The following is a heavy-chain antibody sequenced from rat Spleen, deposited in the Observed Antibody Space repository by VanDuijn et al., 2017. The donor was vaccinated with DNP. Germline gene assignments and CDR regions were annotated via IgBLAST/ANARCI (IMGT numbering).Heavy chain of an antibody. D-gene: IGHD1-9*01. CDR2: ISTSGGST. CDR1: GFTFSNYD. CDR3: ARHSTYYGYD. Sequence: EVQLVESGGGLVQPGRSLKLSCAASGFTFSNYDMAWVRQAPTKGLEWVASISTSGGSTYYRDSVKGRFTVSRDNAKSTLYLQMDSLRSEDTATYYCARHSTYYGYDWGQGVMVTVSS. V-gene: IGHV5-25*01. J-gene: IGHJ2*01.